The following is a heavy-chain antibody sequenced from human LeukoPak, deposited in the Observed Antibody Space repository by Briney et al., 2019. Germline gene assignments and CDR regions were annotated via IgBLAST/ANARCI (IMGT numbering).Heavy chain of an antibody. J-gene: IGHJ4*02. CDR2: IYTSGST. V-gene: IGHV4-4*09. Sequence: SETLSLTCSVSGGSISSYYWSWIRQPPGKGLEWIGYIYTSGSTNYNPSLKSRVTISVDTSKNQFSLKLSSVTAADTAVYYCARLGVAATSDYWGQGTLVTVSS. D-gene: IGHD2-15*01. CDR3: ARLGVAATSDY. CDR1: GGSISSYY.